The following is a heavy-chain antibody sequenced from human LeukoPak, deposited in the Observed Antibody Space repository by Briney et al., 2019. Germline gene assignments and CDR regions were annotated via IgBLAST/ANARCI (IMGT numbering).Heavy chain of an antibody. CDR1: GFIFSNYA. CDR3: SAENQELENSYYGMDV. V-gene: IGHV3-64D*06. CDR2: ITSNGGAT. D-gene: IGHD6-13*01. J-gene: IGHJ6*02. Sequence: PGGSLRLSCSASGFIFSNYAMNWVRQAPGKGLEYVSTITSNGGATYYADSVKGRFSISRDNSKSTLYLQMSSLRAEDTAVYYCSAENQELENSYYGMDVWGQGTTVTVSS.